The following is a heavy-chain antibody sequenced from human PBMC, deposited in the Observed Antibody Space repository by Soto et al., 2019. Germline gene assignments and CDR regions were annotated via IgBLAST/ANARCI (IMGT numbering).Heavy chain of an antibody. D-gene: IGHD3-22*01. Sequence: QSQTLSLTCAISGDSVSSNSAAWNWIRQSPSRGLEWLGRTYYRSKWYNDYAVSVKSRITINPDTSKNQFSLQLNSVTPEDTAVYYCARDPYYYDSSGYYYSAFDIWGQGTMVTVSS. J-gene: IGHJ3*02. CDR2: TYYRSKWYN. V-gene: IGHV6-1*01. CDR3: ARDPYYYDSSGYYYSAFDI. CDR1: GDSVSSNSAA.